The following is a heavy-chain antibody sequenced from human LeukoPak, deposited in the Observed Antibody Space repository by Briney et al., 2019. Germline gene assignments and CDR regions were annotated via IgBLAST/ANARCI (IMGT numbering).Heavy chain of an antibody. CDR1: GFTFSTYW. CDR2: IKQDGSEK. V-gene: IGHV3-7*01. D-gene: IGHD3-22*01. CDR3: AKQTYYDSSGYYDY. J-gene: IGHJ4*02. Sequence: GGSLRLSCAASGFTFSTYWMTWVRQAPGKGLEWVANIKQDGSEKYYVDSVKGRFTISRDNAKNSLYLQMNSLRAEDTAVYYCAKQTYYDSSGYYDYWGQGTLVTVSS.